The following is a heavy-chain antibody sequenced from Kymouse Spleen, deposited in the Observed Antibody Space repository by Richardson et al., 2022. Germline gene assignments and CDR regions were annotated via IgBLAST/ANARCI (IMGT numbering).Heavy chain of an antibody. J-gene: IGHJ6*02. D-gene: IGHD1-20*01,IGHD1-7*01. V-gene: IGHV3-33*01. Sequence: QVQLVESGGGVVQPGRSLRLSCAASGFTFSSYGMHWVRQAPGKGLEWVAVIWYDGSNKYYADSVKGRFTISRDNSKNTLYLQMNSLRAEDTAVYYCARDESHNWNPYYYYGMDVWGQGTTVTVSS. CDR1: GFTFSSYG. CDR2: IWYDGSNK. CDR3: ARDESHNWNPYYYYGMDV.